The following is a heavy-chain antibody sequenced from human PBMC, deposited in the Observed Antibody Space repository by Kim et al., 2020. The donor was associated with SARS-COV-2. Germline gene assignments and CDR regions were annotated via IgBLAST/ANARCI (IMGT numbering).Heavy chain of an antibody. Sequence: GGSLRLSCVASGFTFSKFYMSWIRQVPGRGLEWLSYISSGGDVLDYADSVKGRFTISRDNAQSSLCLEMTGLGVEDTAVYYCALTGLTVDYWGQGTLVTVSS. CDR3: ALTGLTVDY. CDR1: GFTFSKFY. D-gene: IGHD2-8*01. V-gene: IGHV3-11*04. CDR2: ISSGGDVL. J-gene: IGHJ4*02.